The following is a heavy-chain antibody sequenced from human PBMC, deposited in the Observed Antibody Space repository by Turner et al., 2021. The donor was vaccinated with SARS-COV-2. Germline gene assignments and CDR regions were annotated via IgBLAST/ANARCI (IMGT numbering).Heavy chain of an antibody. CDR3: AGKGSRYYDCREGAFGI. J-gene: IGHJ3*02. CDR2: ISDDENNK. D-gene: IGHD3-22*01. V-gene: IGHV3-30*03. Sequence: QVQLLESGGGVVQPGRSLRLSCAASGFTFRSYGMHGVRAPAGEGEGLVVVISDDENNKYDAAAEDRLIITSKDYNNKLLLQKNSRRGEDETVKYYAGKGSRYYDCREGAFGIWGQGTTVTVSS. CDR1: GFTFRSYG.